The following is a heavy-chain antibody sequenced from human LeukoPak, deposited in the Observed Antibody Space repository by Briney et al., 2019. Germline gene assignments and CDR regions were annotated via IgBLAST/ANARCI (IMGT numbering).Heavy chain of an antibody. V-gene: IGHV3-74*01. D-gene: IGHD4-11*01. J-gene: IGHJ4*02. Sequence: PGGSLRLSCAASGFTFSSYWMHWVRQAPGRGLVWVSRINNDGSSTPYADSVKGRFTISRDNAKNTLYLQMNSLRAEDTAVYYCARSNHGCHDYWGKGTLVTVSS. CDR2: INNDGSST. CDR3: ARSNHGCHDY. CDR1: GFTFSSYW.